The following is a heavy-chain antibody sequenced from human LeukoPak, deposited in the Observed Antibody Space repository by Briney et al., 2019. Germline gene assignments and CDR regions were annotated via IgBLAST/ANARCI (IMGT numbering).Heavy chain of an antibody. CDR3: AKDPPKDITMVRGVNNWFDP. Sequence: PGGSLRLSCAASGFTFDDYAMHWVRQAPGKGLEWVSGISWNSGSIGYADSVKGRFTISRDNAKNSLYLQMNSMRAEDTALYYCAKDPPKDITMVRGVNNWFDPWGQGTLVTVSS. D-gene: IGHD3-10*01. V-gene: IGHV3-9*01. J-gene: IGHJ5*02. CDR2: ISWNSGSI. CDR1: GFTFDDYA.